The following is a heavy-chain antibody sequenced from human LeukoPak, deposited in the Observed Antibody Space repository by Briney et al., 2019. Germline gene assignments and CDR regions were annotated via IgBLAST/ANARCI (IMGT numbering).Heavy chain of an antibody. CDR3: ARVRIAVALIDY. D-gene: IGHD6-19*01. CDR1: GGSISSYY. Sequence: SETLSLTCSVSGGSISSYYWSWIRQPPGKGLEWIGYIFYSGSTNYNPSLKSRVTISIDTSRNQFSLKLSSVTAADTAVYYCARVRIAVALIDYWGQGTLVTVSS. J-gene: IGHJ4*02. CDR2: IFYSGST. V-gene: IGHV4-59*01.